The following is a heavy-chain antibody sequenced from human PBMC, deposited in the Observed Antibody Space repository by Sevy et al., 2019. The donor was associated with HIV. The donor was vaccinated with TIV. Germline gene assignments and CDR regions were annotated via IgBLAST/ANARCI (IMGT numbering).Heavy chain of an antibody. V-gene: IGHV3-30*04. CDR2: ISYDGRNK. CDR1: GFTFSSYA. J-gene: IGHJ6*02. CDR3: ARGYCSGGSCYSGAIYYYGMDV. Sequence: GGSLRLSCAASGFTFSSYAMHWVRQAPGKGLEWVAVISYDGRNKYYADSVKGRFTISRDNSKNTLYLQMNSLRAEDTAVYYCARGYCSGGSCYSGAIYYYGMDVWGQGTTVTVSS. D-gene: IGHD2-15*01.